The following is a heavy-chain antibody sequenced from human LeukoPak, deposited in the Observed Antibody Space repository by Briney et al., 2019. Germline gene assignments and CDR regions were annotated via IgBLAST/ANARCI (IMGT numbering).Heavy chain of an antibody. V-gene: IGHV3-66*02. CDR1: GFTVSSNY. Sequence: PGGSLRLSCAASGFTVSSNYMSWVRQAPGKGLAWVSVIYSGGSTYYADSVKGRFTISRDNSKNTLYLQMNSLRAEDTAVYYCARENEVRATLRFDYWGRGNLATVSA. D-gene: IGHD1-26*01. CDR3: ARENEVRATLRFDY. J-gene: IGHJ4*02. CDR2: IYSGGST.